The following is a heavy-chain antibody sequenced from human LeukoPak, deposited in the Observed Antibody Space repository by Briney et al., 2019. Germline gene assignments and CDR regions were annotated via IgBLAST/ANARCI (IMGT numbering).Heavy chain of an antibody. J-gene: IGHJ5*02. V-gene: IGHV3-11*01. D-gene: IGHD6-19*01. CDR3: ARVSSGWYLGGFDP. CDR1: GFTFSDYY. Sequence: GGSLRLSCAASGFTFSDYYMSWIRKAPGKGLEWVSYISSSGSTIYYADSVRGRFTISRDNAKNSLYLQMNSLRAEDTAVYYCARVSSGWYLGGFDPWGQGTLVTVSS. CDR2: ISSSGSTI.